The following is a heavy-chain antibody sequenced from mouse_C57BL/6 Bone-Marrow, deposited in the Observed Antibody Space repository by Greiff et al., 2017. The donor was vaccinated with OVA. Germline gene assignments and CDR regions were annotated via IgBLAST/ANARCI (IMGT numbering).Heavy chain of an antibody. J-gene: IGHJ3*01. V-gene: IGHV1-19*01. Sequence: VQLQQSGPVLVKPGASVKMSCKASGYTFTDYYMNWLKQSHGKSLEWIGVINPYNGGTSYNQKFKGKATLTVDKSSSTAYMELNSLTSEDSAVYYCARSELVFAYWGQGTLVTVSA. CDR2: INPYNGGT. CDR1: GYTFTDYY. CDR3: ARSELVFAY.